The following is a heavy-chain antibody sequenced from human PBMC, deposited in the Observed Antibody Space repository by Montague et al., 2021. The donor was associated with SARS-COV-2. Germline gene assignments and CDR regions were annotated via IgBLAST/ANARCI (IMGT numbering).Heavy chain of an antibody. CDR2: TYYRSKWYN. V-gene: IGHV6-1*01. D-gene: IGHD2-21*02. Sequence: CAISGDSVSSNSATWNWVRQSPSRGLEWLGRTYYRSKWYNDYAVSVRGRVTINPDTSKNQFSLGLISLTATDTAMYYCARHVDPCGGHCRNWYFDLWGRGTLVTVSS. CDR1: GDSVSSNSAT. CDR3: ARHVDPCGGHCRNWYFDL. J-gene: IGHJ2*01.